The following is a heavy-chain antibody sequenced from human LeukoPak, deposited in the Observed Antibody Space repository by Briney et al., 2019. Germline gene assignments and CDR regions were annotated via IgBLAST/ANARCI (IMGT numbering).Heavy chain of an antibody. V-gene: IGHV3-30*04. CDR1: GFTFSSYA. Sequence: GGSLRLSCAASGFTFSSYAMHWVRQAPGKGLEGVAVISYDGSNKYYADSVKGRFTISRDNSKNTLYLQMNSLRAEDTAVYYCARDRYSSGWIYFDYWGQGTLVTVSS. D-gene: IGHD6-19*01. CDR2: ISYDGSNK. CDR3: ARDRYSSGWIYFDY. J-gene: IGHJ4*02.